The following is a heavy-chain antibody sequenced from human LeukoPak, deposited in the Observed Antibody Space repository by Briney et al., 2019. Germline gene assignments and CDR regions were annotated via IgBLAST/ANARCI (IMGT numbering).Heavy chain of an antibody. Sequence: SETLSLTCTVSGGSIGSGYYYWTWVRQPAGTGLEWLGRIYTSGSTHYNPSLKSRVSISIDTSENQFSLNLSSVTAADTAVYYCARGEETHYFYYFYMDVWGKGTTVTVSS. CDR1: GGSIGSGYYY. CDR2: IYTSGST. J-gene: IGHJ6*03. D-gene: IGHD2/OR15-2a*01. CDR3: ARGEETHYFYYFYMDV. V-gene: IGHV4-61*02.